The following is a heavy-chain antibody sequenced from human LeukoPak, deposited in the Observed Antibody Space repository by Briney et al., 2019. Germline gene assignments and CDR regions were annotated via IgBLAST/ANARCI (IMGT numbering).Heavy chain of an antibody. CDR3: AKDRRPTVSSIDY. CDR2: ISYDGSNK. V-gene: IGHV3-30*18. Sequence: QPGRSLRLSCAASGFTFSSYGMHWVRQVPGKRLEWVAVISYDGSNKYYADSVKGRFTISRDNSKNTLYLQMNSLRAEDTAVYYCAKDRRPTVSSIDYWGQGTLVTVSS. J-gene: IGHJ4*02. CDR1: GFTFSSYG. D-gene: IGHD4-17*01.